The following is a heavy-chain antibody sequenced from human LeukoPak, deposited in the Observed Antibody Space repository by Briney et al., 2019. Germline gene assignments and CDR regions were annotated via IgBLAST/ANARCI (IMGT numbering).Heavy chain of an antibody. J-gene: IGHJ6*02. CDR1: GFTFSSYS. CDR2: ISSSSSYI. V-gene: IGHV3-21*01. CDR3: ARDYDSSGYYWYYHYGMDV. D-gene: IGHD3-22*01. Sequence: PGGSLRLSCAASGFTFSSYSMNWVRQAPGKGLEWVSSISSSSSYIYYADSVKGRLTISRDNAKNSLYLQMNSLRAEDTAVYYCARDYDSSGYYWYYHYGMDVWGQGTTVTVSS.